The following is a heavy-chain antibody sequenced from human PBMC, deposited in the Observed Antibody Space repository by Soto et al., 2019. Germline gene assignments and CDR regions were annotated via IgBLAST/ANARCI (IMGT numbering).Heavy chain of an antibody. CDR1: GGTFSSYA. Sequence: GASVKVSCKASGGTFSSYAISWVRQAPGQGLEWMGGIIPIFGTANYAQKFQGRVTITADKSTSTAYMELSSLRSEDTAVYYCARGTAPTIVGATQFDYWGQGTLVTVSS. J-gene: IGHJ4*02. D-gene: IGHD1-26*01. V-gene: IGHV1-69*06. CDR2: IIPIFGTA. CDR3: ARGTAPTIVGATQFDY.